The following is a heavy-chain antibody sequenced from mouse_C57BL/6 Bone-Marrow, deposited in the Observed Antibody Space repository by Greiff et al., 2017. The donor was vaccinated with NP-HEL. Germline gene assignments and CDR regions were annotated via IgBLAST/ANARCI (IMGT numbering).Heavy chain of an antibody. Sequence: EVKVVESGGGLVQPGGSMKPSCAASGFTFSDAWMDWVRQSPEKGLEWVAEIRNKANNHATYYAESVKGRFTISRDDSKSSVYLQMNSLRAEDTGIYYCTSTNSYAMDYWGQGTSVTVSS. J-gene: IGHJ4*01. CDR3: TSTNSYAMDY. V-gene: IGHV6-6*01. CDR1: GFTFSDAW. CDR2: IRNKANNHAT. D-gene: IGHD4-1*01.